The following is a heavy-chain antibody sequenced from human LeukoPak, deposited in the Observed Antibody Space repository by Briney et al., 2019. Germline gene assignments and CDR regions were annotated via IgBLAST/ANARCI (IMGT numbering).Heavy chain of an antibody. CDR2: IKSKTDGGTT. Sequence: GGSLRLSCAASGFTFSNAWMCWVRQAPGKGLEWVGRIKSKTDGGTTDYAAPVKGRFTISRDDSKNTLYLQMNSLKTEDTAVYYCTTDSYDYVWGSYRYTDYWGQGTLVTVSS. J-gene: IGHJ4*02. CDR3: TTDSYDYVWGSYRYTDY. D-gene: IGHD3-16*02. CDR1: GFTFSNAW. V-gene: IGHV3-15*01.